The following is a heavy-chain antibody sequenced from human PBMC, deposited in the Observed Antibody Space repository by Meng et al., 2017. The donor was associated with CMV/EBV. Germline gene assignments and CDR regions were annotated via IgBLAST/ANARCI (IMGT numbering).Heavy chain of an antibody. CDR2: INPNSGGT. CDR3: ARDYRGGLGYSYGYDY. D-gene: IGHD5-18*01. Sequence: ASVKVSCKASGYTFTGYYMHWVRQAPGQGLEWMGWINPNSGGTNYAQKFQGRVTMTRDTSISTAYMELSRLRSEDTAVYYCARDYRGGLGYSYGYDYWGQGTLVTVSS. CDR1: GYTFTGYY. J-gene: IGHJ4*02. V-gene: IGHV1-2*02.